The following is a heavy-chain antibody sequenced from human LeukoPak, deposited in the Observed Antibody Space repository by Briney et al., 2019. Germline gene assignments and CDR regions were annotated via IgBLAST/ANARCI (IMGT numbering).Heavy chain of an antibody. V-gene: IGHV3-74*01. CDR1: GFTLSSYW. CDR3: ATNAATVAAGNFFDC. CDR2: INSDGSST. J-gene: IGHJ4*02. D-gene: IGHD6-13*01. Sequence: GGSLRLSCAASGFTLSSYWMHWVRQAPGKGLVWVSHINSDGSSTRYADSVKGRFTISRDNAKNTLYLEVSSLRVEDTAVYYCATNAATVAAGNFFDCWGQGTLVTVSS.